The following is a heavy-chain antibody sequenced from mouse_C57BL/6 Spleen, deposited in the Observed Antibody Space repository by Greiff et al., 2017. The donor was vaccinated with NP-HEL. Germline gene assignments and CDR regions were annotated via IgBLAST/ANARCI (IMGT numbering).Heavy chain of an antibody. D-gene: IGHD2-2*01. CDR1: GYTFTSYW. CDR3: TSGDYGYDEGYYFED. CDR2: IYPGNSDT. V-gene: IGHV1-5*01. J-gene: IGHJ2*01. Sequence: EVKLMESGTVLARPGASVKMSCKTSGYTFTSYWMHWVKQRPGQGLEWIGAIYPGNSDTSYNQKFTGKAKLTAVTSASTAYMELSSLTTEDSAVYYCTSGDYGYDEGYYFEDWGQGTTLTVAS.